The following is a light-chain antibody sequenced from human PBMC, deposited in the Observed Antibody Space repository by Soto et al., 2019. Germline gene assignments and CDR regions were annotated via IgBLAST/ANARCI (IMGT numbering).Light chain of an antibody. CDR3: QQSYRSWT. Sequence: DIQMTQSPSSLPASVGDRVTITCRASQSISTSVNWYQQKPGKAPNLLIYAASSLQSGVPSRFRGSGSGTDFTLTISSLQPEHFATYYCQQSYRSWTFGQGTKVEIK. V-gene: IGKV1-39*01. J-gene: IGKJ1*01. CDR1: QSISTS. CDR2: AAS.